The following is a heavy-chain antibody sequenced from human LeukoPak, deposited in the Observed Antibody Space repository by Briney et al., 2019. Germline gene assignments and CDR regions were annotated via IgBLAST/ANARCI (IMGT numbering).Heavy chain of an antibody. Sequence: SGTLSLTCAVYGGSFSGYYWSWIRQPPGKGLEWIGEINHSGSTNYNPSLKSRVTISVDTSKNQFSLKLSSVTAADTAVYYCARGTPVPAAIQGDYFDYWGQGTLVTVSS. CDR1: GGSFSGYY. CDR3: ARGTPVPAAIQGDYFDY. D-gene: IGHD2-2*02. J-gene: IGHJ4*02. V-gene: IGHV4-34*01. CDR2: INHSGST.